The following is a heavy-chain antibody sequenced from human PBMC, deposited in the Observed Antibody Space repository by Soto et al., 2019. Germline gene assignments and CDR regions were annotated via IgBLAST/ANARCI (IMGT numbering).Heavy chain of an antibody. D-gene: IGHD2-15*01. J-gene: IGHJ4*02. V-gene: IGHV3-33*03. CDR3: ARWGCSGTNCNLNQRSYDL. CDR2: IWYDGSNK. Sequence: QVQLVESGGGVVQPGMSLRLSCAASGFNFNEYGMHWVRQAPGKGLEWVAVIWYDGSNKYYADSVKGRFTISRDNSKNTMSLQMNNLRAEDTAVYYCARWGCSGTNCNLNQRSYDLWGQGTLVTVSS. CDR1: GFNFNEYG.